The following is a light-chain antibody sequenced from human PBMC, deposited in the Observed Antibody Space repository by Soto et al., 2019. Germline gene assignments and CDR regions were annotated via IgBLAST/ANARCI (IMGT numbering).Light chain of an antibody. Sequence: DIELTQSPSSLSASVGDRVTVTCRSSQNINIYLNWYQQKPGKAPKLLIYYASILESGVPSRFSGSGSGTEFTLTISGLQPDDFATYYCQQYNTDRYTCGQGTKVDIK. CDR1: QNINIY. J-gene: IGKJ2*01. V-gene: IGKV1-5*01. CDR2: YAS. CDR3: QQYNTDRYT.